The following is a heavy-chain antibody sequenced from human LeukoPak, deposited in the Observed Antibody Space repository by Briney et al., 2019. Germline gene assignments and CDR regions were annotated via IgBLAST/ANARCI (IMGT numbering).Heavy chain of an antibody. Sequence: SQTLSLTCTVSGGSISSGSYYWSWIRQPAGKGLEWIGHIYTSGSTNYNPSLKSRVSISVDTSKNQFSLKLSSVTAADTAVYYCARVHYDSSGYYESHHFDYWGQGTLVTLSS. CDR3: ARVHYDSSGYYESHHFDY. CDR1: GGSISSGSYY. J-gene: IGHJ4*02. V-gene: IGHV4-61*09. D-gene: IGHD3-22*01. CDR2: IYTSGST.